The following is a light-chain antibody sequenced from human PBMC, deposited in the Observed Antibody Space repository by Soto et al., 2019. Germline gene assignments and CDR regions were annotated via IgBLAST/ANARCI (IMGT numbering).Light chain of an antibody. CDR2: EVN. Sequence: QSVLTQPPSASGSPGQSVAISCTGTSSDVGGYNYVSWYQQHPGKAPKLMIYEVNKRPSGVPDRFSGSKSGNTASLTVSGLQAEDEADYYCSSYAGSINVFGTGTKVTV. CDR1: SSDVGGYNY. V-gene: IGLV2-8*01. CDR3: SSYAGSINV. J-gene: IGLJ1*01.